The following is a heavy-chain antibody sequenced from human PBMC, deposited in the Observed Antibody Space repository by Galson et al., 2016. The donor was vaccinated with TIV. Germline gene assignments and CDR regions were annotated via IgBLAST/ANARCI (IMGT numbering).Heavy chain of an antibody. CDR1: GFSLSSNGVG. J-gene: IGHJ3*02. V-gene: IGHV2-5*02. D-gene: IGHD2-2*01. CDR2: IYWDDDK. CDR3: AHRRSVASAVLDAFDI. Sequence: PALVKPTRTVTLTCTFSGFSLSSNGVGVGWIRQPPGKALEWLALIYWDDDKRYRPSLKSRLTITKDTPKNQVLLTVTNLDPEDTATYYCAHRRSVASAVLDAFDIWGPGTVVTVSP.